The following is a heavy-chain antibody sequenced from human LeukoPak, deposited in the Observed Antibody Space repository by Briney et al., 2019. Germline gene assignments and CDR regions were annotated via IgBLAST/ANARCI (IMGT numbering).Heavy chain of an antibody. D-gene: IGHD4/OR15-4a*01. V-gene: IGHV4-34*01. J-gene: IGHJ3*02. CDR2: IDHSGST. CDR1: GGSLSGYY. Sequence: KPSETLSLTCAVYGGSLSGYYWSWIRQPPGKGLEWIGEIDHSGSTNYNPSLKSRVTISVDTSKNQFSLKLSSVTAADTAVYYCAGKGASGAFDIWGQGTMVTVSS. CDR3: AGKGASGAFDI.